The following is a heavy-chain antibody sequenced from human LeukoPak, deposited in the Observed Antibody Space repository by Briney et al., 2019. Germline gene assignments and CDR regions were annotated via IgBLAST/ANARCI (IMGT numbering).Heavy chain of an antibody. CDR2: IYYSGST. D-gene: IGHD3-3*01. CDR1: GGSISSSSYY. Sequence: SETLSLTCTVSGGSISSSSYYWGWIRQPPGKGLEWIGSIYYSGSTYYNPSLKSRVTISVDTSKNQFSLKLSSVTAADTAVYYCARRNDFWSGSPGDWYFDLWGRGTLVTVSS. CDR3: ARRNDFWSGSPGDWYFDL. V-gene: IGHV4-39*01. J-gene: IGHJ2*01.